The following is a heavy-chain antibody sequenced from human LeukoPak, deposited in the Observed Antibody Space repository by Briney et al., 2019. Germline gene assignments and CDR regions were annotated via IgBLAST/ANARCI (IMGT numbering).Heavy chain of an antibody. V-gene: IGHV1-18*01. CDR3: ARDAGDYSSSWYGGYYYYGMDV. D-gene: IGHD6-13*01. CDR2: ISAYNGDT. Sequence: GASVKVSCKASGYTFTSYGISWVRQAPGQGLEWMGWISAYNGDTNYAQRLQGRVTMTTDTSTSTAYMEVRSLRSDDTAAYYCARDAGDYSSSWYGGYYYYGMDVWGQGTTVTVSS. CDR1: GYTFTSYG. J-gene: IGHJ6*02.